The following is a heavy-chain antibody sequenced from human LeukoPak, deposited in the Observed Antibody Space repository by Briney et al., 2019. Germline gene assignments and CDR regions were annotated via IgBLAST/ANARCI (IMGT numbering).Heavy chain of an antibody. V-gene: IGHV3-33*01. D-gene: IGHD1-1*01. CDR1: EFTFTTYG. J-gene: IGHJ4*02. CDR2: IYYDGSNI. CDR3: ARDWKTNSFDY. Sequence: PGGSLRLSCAASEFTFTTYGMHWVRQAPGKGLAWVAFIYYDGSNIYYADYVKGRFTISRDISKNTLYLQMDSLRAEDTAIYYCARDWKTNSFDYWGQGTLVTVSS.